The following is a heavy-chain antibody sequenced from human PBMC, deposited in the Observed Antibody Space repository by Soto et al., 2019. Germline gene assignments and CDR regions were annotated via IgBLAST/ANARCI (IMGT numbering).Heavy chain of an antibody. J-gene: IGHJ1*01. CDR1: GYSFTSYW. CDR2: IYPGDSDT. Sequence: GESLKISCKGSGYSFTSYWIGWVRHMPGKGLEWMGIIYPGDSDTRYSPSFQGQVPISADKSISPAYLQWSSLKASDTAMYYCARPPAYSSGWYDQYLQHWGQGTLVTVSS. V-gene: IGHV5-51*01. CDR3: ARPPAYSSGWYDQYLQH. D-gene: IGHD6-19*01.